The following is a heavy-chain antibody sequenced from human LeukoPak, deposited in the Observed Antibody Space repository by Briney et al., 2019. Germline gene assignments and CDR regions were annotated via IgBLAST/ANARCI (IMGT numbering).Heavy chain of an antibody. J-gene: IGHJ4*02. D-gene: IGHD1-26*01. CDR1: GFTFSSYA. Sequence: GGSLRLSCAASGFTFSSYAMSWVRQAPGKGLEWVANIKYDGSGKYYADSVRGRFTISRDDAKNSLYLEMNRLRVEDTAVYYCARDLFSGSYQEDFWGQGTLVTVSS. CDR3: ARDLFSGSYQEDF. V-gene: IGHV3-7*01. CDR2: IKYDGSGK.